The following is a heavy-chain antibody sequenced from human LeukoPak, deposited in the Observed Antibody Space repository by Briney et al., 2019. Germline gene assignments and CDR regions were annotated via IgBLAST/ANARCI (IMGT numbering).Heavy chain of an antibody. CDR1: GYTLTGYY. V-gene: IGHV1-2*02. CDR3: ARASAIVVVPAAHNWFDP. D-gene: IGHD2-2*01. J-gene: IGHJ5*02. CDR2: INPNSGGT. Sequence: GASVKVSCKASGYTLTGYYMHWVRQAPGQGLEWMGWINPNSGGTNYAQKFQGRVTMTRDTSISTAYMELSRLRSDDTAVYYCARASAIVVVPAAHNWFDPWGQGTLVTVSS.